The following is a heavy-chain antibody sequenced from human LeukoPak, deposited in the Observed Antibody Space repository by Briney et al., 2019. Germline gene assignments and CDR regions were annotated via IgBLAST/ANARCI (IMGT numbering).Heavy chain of an antibody. CDR2: INRSSGGT. Sequence: ASVNVSCTASVSIGTDYYINWVRQSPGQPLECMGWINRSSGGTKYARTFQGRVTMTRDTSISTAYMEVSRLRADDTAFYYCARVWTYGSIDFDYWGQGTLVTVSS. J-gene: IGHJ4*02. CDR3: ARVWTYGSIDFDY. CDR1: VSIGTDYY. V-gene: IGHV1-2*02. D-gene: IGHD3-10*01.